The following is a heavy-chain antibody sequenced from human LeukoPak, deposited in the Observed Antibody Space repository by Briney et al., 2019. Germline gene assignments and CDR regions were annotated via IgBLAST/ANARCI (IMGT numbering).Heavy chain of an antibody. CDR1: GGSISSSSYY. Sequence: SETLSLTCTVSGGSISSSSYYWGWIRQPPGKGLEWIGSIYYSGSTYYNPSLKSRVTISVDTSKNQFSLRLSSVTAADTAVYYCAIAVAGYFDYWGQGTLVTVSS. V-gene: IGHV4-39*07. D-gene: IGHD6-19*01. CDR3: AIAVAGYFDY. J-gene: IGHJ4*02. CDR2: IYYSGST.